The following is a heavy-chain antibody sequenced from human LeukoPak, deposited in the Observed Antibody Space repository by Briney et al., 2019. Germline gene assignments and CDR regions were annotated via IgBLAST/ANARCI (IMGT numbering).Heavy chain of an antibody. Sequence: SVKVSRKASGGTFSSYAISWVRQAPGQGLEWMGRIIPIFGTANYAQKFQGRITITTDESTSTAYMELNSLRSEDTAVYYCASRSGRGYSYGPRDYYMDVWGKGTTVTVSS. J-gene: IGHJ6*03. CDR3: ASRSGRGYSYGPRDYYMDV. CDR2: IIPIFGTA. D-gene: IGHD5-18*01. V-gene: IGHV1-69*05. CDR1: GGTFSSYA.